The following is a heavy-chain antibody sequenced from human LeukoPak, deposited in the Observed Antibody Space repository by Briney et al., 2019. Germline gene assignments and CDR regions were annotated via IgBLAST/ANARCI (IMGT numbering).Heavy chain of an antibody. CDR3: ARRTIRPDAFDI. D-gene: IGHD1-1*01. CDR2: ISGSGGST. V-gene: IGHV3-23*01. J-gene: IGHJ3*02. CDR1: GFTFRSYA. Sequence: GGSLRLSCAASGFTFRSYAMSWVRQAPGKGLEWVSAISGSGGSTYYADSVKGRFTISRDNSKNTLYLQMNSLRAEDTAVYYCARRTIRPDAFDIWGQGTMVTVSS.